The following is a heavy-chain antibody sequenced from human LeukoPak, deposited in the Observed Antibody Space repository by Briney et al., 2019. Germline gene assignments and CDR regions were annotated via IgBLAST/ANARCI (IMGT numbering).Heavy chain of an antibody. D-gene: IGHD6-19*01. CDR2: ISWNSGSI. Sequence: PGGSLRLSCAAFGFTFDDYAMHWVRQAPGKGLEWVSGISWNSGSIGYADSVKGRFTISRDNAKNSLYLQMNSLRAEDTALYYCAKDRWRVYYYGMDVWGQGTTVTVSS. CDR1: GFTFDDYA. J-gene: IGHJ6*02. V-gene: IGHV3-9*01. CDR3: AKDRWRVYYYGMDV.